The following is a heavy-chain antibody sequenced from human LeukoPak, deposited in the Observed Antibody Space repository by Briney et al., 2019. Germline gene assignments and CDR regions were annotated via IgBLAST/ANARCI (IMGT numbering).Heavy chain of an antibody. D-gene: IGHD3-16*02. CDR1: GGTFISYA. Sequence: SVKVSCKASGGTFISYAISRVRQAPGQGLEWMGRIIPIFGTANYAQKFQGRVTITTDESTSTAYMELSSLRSEDTAVYYCARIMITFGGVIGNWFDPWGQGTLVTVSS. J-gene: IGHJ5*02. CDR2: IIPIFGTA. CDR3: ARIMITFGGVIGNWFDP. V-gene: IGHV1-69*05.